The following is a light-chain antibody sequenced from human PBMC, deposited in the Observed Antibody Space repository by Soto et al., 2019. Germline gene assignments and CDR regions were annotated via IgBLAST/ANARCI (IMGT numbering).Light chain of an antibody. Sequence: QSVLTQPPSASGSPGQYVTISCTGTSSDVGAYTYVSWYQQHPGKAPKLMIYDVNRRPSGVPHRFSGSKSGNTASLTVSGLQAEDEADYYCSSFAGSRTYVFGTGTKLTV. CDR2: DVN. J-gene: IGLJ1*01. CDR3: SSFAGSRTYV. CDR1: SSDVGAYTY. V-gene: IGLV2-8*01.